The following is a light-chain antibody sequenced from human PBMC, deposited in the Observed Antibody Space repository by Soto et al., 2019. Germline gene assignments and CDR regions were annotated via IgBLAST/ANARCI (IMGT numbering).Light chain of an antibody. CDR1: SSDIGNYNL. CDR2: EGS. V-gene: IGLV2-23*01. CDR3: CSFAGSSPS. J-gene: IGLJ2*01. Sequence: QSALTQPASVSGSPGQSITISCTGTSSDIGNYNLVSWYQQHPGEAPKLMIYEGSKRPSGVSNRFSASKSGNTASLTISGLQAEDEADYYCCSFAGSSPSFGGGTKVTV.